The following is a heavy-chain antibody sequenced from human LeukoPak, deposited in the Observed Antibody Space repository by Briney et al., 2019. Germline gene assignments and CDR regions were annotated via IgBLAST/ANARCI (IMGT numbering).Heavy chain of an antibody. CDR3: ARNNDLLTGYYNWFNP. D-gene: IGHD3-9*01. CDR2: INPNSGGT. V-gene: IGHV1-2*02. Sequence: ASVKVACKASGYTFTGYYMHWVRQAPGQGLEWMGWINPNSGGTNYAQKFQGRVTMTRDTSSSTAYMELSRLTSGDTAVYYCARNNDLLTGYYNWFNPWGQGTLVTVSS. J-gene: IGHJ5*02. CDR1: GYTFTGYY.